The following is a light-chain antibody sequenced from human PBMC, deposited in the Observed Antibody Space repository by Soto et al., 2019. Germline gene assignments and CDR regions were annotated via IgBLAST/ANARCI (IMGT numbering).Light chain of an antibody. CDR3: QQRSNWPWT. Sequence: EIVLTQSPATLSLSPGERATLSCRASQSVSSNLAWYQQKPGQAPRLLIYDASNRATGIPARFSGSGSGTDFTLTISSLEPEDFAVYHCQQRSNWPWTFGQGTKVEIK. J-gene: IGKJ1*01. CDR2: DAS. V-gene: IGKV3-11*01. CDR1: QSVSSN.